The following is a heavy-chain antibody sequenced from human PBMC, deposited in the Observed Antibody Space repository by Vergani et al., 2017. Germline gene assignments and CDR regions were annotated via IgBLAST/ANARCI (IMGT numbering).Heavy chain of an antibody. V-gene: IGHV4-61*05. CDR1: GDSIISRSYY. Sequence: QMQLQESGPGLVKASETLSLTCTVSGDSIISRSYYWGWIRQPPGRGLQWIGHIFQSGSPDYNASLKSRVNISLDKSKNHFSLSLSSVTAADTAVYYCVRRNNVVRETDNFDYWGQGILVTVSS. CDR3: VRRNNVVRETDNFDY. CDR2: IFQSGSP. D-gene: IGHD2-21*01. J-gene: IGHJ4*02.